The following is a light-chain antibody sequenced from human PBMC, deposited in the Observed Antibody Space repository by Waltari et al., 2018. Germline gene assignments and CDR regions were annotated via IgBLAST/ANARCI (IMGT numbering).Light chain of an antibody. Sequence: DIQMTQSPSSLSASVGDRVTITCQASQDIKNYLNWYQQKPGKAPKLLIYDASSLETGVPSRFSGSGSGSHFTFTISSLQPEDIATYYCHQYDNLPFTFGPGTKVDIK. J-gene: IGKJ3*01. CDR1: QDIKNY. V-gene: IGKV1-33*01. CDR3: HQYDNLPFT. CDR2: DAS.